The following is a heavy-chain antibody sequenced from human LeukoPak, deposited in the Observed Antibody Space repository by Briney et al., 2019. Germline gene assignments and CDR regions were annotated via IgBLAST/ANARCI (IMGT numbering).Heavy chain of an antibody. Sequence: GGSLRLSCAASGFTFSGYSMNWVGQAPGKGLEGVSSISSSSSYIYYADSVKGRFTISRDHAKNSLYLQMNSLRAEDTAVYYCARDTGRREDWFDPWGQGTLVTVSS. CDR3: ARDTGRREDWFDP. D-gene: IGHD3-10*01. V-gene: IGHV3-21*01. J-gene: IGHJ5*02. CDR1: GFTFSGYS. CDR2: ISSSSSYI.